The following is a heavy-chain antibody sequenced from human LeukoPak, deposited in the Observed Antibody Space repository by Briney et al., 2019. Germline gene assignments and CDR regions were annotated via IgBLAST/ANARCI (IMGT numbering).Heavy chain of an antibody. V-gene: IGHV3-21*01. Sequence: GGSLRLSCAASGFTFNNYSMNWVRQAPGKGLEWVSSISSSSSYIYYADSVKGRFTISRDNAKNSLYLQMNSLRAEDTAVYYCARDRYGSGSPFYFDYWGQGTLVTVSS. CDR3: ARDRYGSGSPFYFDY. J-gene: IGHJ4*02. CDR1: GFTFNNYS. CDR2: ISSSSSYI. D-gene: IGHD3-10*01.